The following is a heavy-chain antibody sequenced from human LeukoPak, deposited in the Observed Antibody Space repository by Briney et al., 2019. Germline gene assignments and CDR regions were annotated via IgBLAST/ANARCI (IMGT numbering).Heavy chain of an antibody. J-gene: IGHJ4*02. D-gene: IGHD3-10*01. CDR2: IRPETGEP. V-gene: IGHV1-24*01. CDR1: GYTLTELS. Sequence: ASVKVSCKVSGYTLTELSMHWVRQAPGKGLEWVGGIRPETGEPIFAQKFRGRVTITEDTFTDTGYLELRGLTSEDTAVYYCSTDSGRSYFYFDFWGQGTLVTVSS. CDR3: STDSGRSYFYFDF.